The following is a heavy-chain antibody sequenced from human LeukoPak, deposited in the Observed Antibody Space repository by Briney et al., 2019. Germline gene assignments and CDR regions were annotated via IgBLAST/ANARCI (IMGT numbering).Heavy chain of an antibody. CDR2: IYTSGIT. V-gene: IGHV4-39*07. CDR1: GGSISSSSYY. CDR3: ASGGSGYYPFDD. Sequence: SETLSLTCTVSGGSISSSSYYWGWIRQPPGKGLEWIGRIYTSGITNYNPSLRSRVTTSLDTSKNQFSLNLSSVTAADTAVYYRASGGSGYYPFDDWGQGTLVTVSS. D-gene: IGHD3-22*01. J-gene: IGHJ4*02.